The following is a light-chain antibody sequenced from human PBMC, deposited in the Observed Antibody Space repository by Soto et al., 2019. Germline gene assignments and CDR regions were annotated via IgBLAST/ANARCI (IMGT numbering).Light chain of an antibody. J-gene: IGLJ1*01. CDR1: SSDVGAYNY. Sequence: QSVLTQPRSVSGSPGQSVTISCTGTSSDVGAYNYVSWYQQHPGKAPKVMIYDVSKRPSGVPDRFSGSKSGTMASLTISGLQADDEADYYCCSYAGSYNYVFGSGTKLTVL. CDR3: CSYAGSYNYV. CDR2: DVS. V-gene: IGLV2-11*01.